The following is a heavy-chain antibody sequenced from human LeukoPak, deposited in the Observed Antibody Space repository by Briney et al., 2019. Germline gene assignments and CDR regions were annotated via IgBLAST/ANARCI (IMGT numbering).Heavy chain of an antibody. D-gene: IGHD6-6*01. V-gene: IGHV4-39*07. J-gene: IGHJ5*02. Sequence: SETLSLTCTVSGGSISSSSYYWGWIRQPPGKGLEWIGSIYYSGSTYYNPSLKSRVTISVDTSKNQFSLKLSSVTAADTAVYYCARDQSSSGFGRNWFDPWGQGTLVTVSS. CDR2: IYYSGST. CDR1: GGSISSSSYY. CDR3: ARDQSSSGFGRNWFDP.